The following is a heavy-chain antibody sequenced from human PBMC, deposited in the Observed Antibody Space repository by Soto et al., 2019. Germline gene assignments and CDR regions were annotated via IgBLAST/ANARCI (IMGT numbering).Heavy chain of an antibody. Sequence: ASVKVSCKASGYTFTSYYMHWVRQAPGQGLEWMGIINPSGGSTSYAQKFQGRVTMTRDTSTSTVYMELSSLRSEDTAVYYCARGRGSSGSYYYYGMDVWGQGTTVTSP. D-gene: IGHD6-19*01. J-gene: IGHJ6*02. CDR1: GYTFTSYY. CDR3: ARGRGSSGSYYYYGMDV. V-gene: IGHV1-46*01. CDR2: INPSGGST.